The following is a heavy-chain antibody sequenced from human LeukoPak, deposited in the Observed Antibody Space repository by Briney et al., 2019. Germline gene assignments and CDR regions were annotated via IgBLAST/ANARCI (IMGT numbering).Heavy chain of an antibody. CDR3: AKDRVGLDY. V-gene: IGHV3-23*01. J-gene: IGHJ4*02. D-gene: IGHD1-26*01. Sequence: PGRSLRLSCAASGFTFSSSAMSWVRQAPGEGLEWVSAISLSGVNTYYADSVKGRFTISRDVSKNTLYLQMNSLRAEDTAVYYCAKDRVGLDYWGQGSLVTVSS. CDR2: ISLSGVNT. CDR1: GFTFSSSA.